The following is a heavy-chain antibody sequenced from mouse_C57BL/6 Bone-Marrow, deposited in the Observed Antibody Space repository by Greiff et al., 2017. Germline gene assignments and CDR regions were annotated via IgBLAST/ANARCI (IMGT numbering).Heavy chain of an antibody. CDR3: ADAWFAY. CDR1: GFNIKNTY. CDR2: IGPASGTT. Sequence: EVQLVESVAELVRPGASVKFSCTASGFNIKNTYMHWVQQTPEQGLEWIGRIGPASGTTKYATKFQGKATITADTTSNTAYLQLSSLTSEDTAIYYCADAWFAYWGQGTLVTVSA. J-gene: IGHJ3*01. V-gene: IGHV14-3*01.